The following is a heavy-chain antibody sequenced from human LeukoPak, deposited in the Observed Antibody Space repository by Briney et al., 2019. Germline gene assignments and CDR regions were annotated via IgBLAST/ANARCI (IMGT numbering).Heavy chain of an antibody. Sequence: PGGSLRLSCAASGFTFSSYAMSWVRQAPGKGLEWVSAISGSGGSTYYADSVKGRFTISRDNSKNTLYLQMNSLRAEGTAVYYCANGPVATDSTYYGMDVWGQGTTVTVSS. V-gene: IGHV3-23*01. CDR3: ANGPVATDSTYYGMDV. D-gene: IGHD5-12*01. CDR2: ISGSGGST. J-gene: IGHJ6*02. CDR1: GFTFSSYA.